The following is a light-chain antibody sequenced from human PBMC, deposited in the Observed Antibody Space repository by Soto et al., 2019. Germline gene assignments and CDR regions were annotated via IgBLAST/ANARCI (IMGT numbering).Light chain of an antibody. J-gene: IGLJ2*01. CDR3: QVWDSSSDHVV. CDR1: NIGSKS. CDR2: YDS. V-gene: IGLV3-21*04. Sequence: SYVLTQPPSVSEAPGKTVRITCGGNNIGSKSVHWYQQKPGQAPVLVIYYDSDRPSGIPERFSGSNSGNTATLTISRVEAGDEADYYCQVWDSSSDHVVFGGGTMLTVL.